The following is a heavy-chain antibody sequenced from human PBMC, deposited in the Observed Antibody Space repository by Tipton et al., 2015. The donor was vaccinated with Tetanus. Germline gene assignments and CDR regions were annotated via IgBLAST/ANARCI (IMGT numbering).Heavy chain of an antibody. CDR2: VHYSGST. V-gene: IGHV4-59*01. CDR3: ARIGWPEQNKPAFDV. J-gene: IGHJ3*01. D-gene: IGHD1-14*01. Sequence: TLSLTCSVSGASIRNYYWAWIRQPPERGLEWIGYVHYSGSTNYSPSLRSRVTLPVDTSKSQFSVKVTSVTAADTAVYYCARIGWPEQNKPAFDVWGQGTVVTVSS. CDR1: GASIRNYY.